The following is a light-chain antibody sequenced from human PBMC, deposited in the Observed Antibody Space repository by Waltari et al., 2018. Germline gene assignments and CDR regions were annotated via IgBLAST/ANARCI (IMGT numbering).Light chain of an antibody. Sequence: QSVLTQPPSTSGTPGQRVTISCSGSRSNIGSTTVSWYQQLPGTAPKLLIYSNNEGPSGVPERLSGTKSGTGASLAISGLQADDEADYYCAAWDDSVNGWVFGGGTKLTVL. CDR1: RSNIGSTT. CDR3: AAWDDSVNGWV. V-gene: IGLV1-44*01. J-gene: IGLJ3*02. CDR2: SNN.